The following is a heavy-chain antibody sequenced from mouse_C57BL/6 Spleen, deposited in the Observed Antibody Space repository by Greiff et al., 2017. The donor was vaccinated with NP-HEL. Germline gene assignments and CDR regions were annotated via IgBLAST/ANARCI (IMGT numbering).Heavy chain of an antibody. V-gene: IGHV1-69*01. CDR1: GYTFTSYW. CDR3: ARPYFDG. CDR2: IDPSDSYT. Sequence: QVQLQQPGAELVMPGASVKLSCKASGYTFTSYWMHWVKQRPGQGLEWIGEIDPSDSYTNYNQKFKGKSTLTVDKSSSTAYMQLSSLTSEDSAVYYCARPYFDGWGTGTTVTGSS. J-gene: IGHJ1*03.